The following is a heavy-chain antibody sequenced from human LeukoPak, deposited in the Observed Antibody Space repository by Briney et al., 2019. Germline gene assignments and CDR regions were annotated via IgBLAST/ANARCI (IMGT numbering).Heavy chain of an antibody. CDR3: ARGCSGGSCRSNWFDP. CDR1: GGSISSYY. J-gene: IGHJ5*02. CDR2: IYHTGST. Sequence: PSETLSLTCTVSGGSISSYYWSWIRRPPGKGLEWIGRIYHTGSTSYNPSLKGRVTISVDTSKNQFSLKLSSVTAADTAVYYCARGCSGGSCRSNWFDPWGQGTLVSVSS. D-gene: IGHD2-15*01. V-gene: IGHV4-59*12.